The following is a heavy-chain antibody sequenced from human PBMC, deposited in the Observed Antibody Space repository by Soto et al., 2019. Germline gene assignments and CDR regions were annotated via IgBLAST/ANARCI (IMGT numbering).Heavy chain of an antibody. V-gene: IGHV4-39*01. CDR3: ARLDSYYYDSSGYYYFDY. D-gene: IGHD3-22*01. CDR1: GGSISISSYY. Sequence: PSGTLSLTCTVSGGSISISSYYWGWIRQPPGKGLEWIGSIYYSGSTYYNPSLKSRVTISEDTSKNQFSLKLSSVTAADTAVYYCARLDSYYYDSSGYYYFDYWGQGTLVTVSS. J-gene: IGHJ4*02. CDR2: IYYSGST.